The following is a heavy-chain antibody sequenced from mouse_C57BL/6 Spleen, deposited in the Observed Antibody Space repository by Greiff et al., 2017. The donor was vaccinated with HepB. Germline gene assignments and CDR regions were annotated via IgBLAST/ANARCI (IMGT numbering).Heavy chain of an antibody. J-gene: IGHJ1*03. Sequence: VQLKESGPELVKPGASVKISCKASGYSFTGYYMNWVKQSPEKSLEWIGEINPSTGGTTYNQKFKAKATLTVDKSSSTAYMQLKSLTSEDSAVYYCARPYGSRSYWYFDVWGTGTTVTVSS. CDR3: ARPYGSRSYWYFDV. CDR1: GYSFTGYY. CDR2: INPSTGGT. V-gene: IGHV1-42*01. D-gene: IGHD1-1*01.